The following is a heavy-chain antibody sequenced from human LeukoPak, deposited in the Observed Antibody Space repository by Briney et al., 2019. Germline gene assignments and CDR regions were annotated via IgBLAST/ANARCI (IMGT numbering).Heavy chain of an antibody. Sequence: SETLSLTCTVSGGSISSYYWSWIRQPAGKGLEWIGRIYTSGSTNYNPSLKSRVTMSVDTSKNQFSLKLSSVTAADTAVYYCARDLYCSSTSCYWFDPWGQGTLVTVSS. J-gene: IGHJ5*02. CDR1: GGSISSYY. V-gene: IGHV4-4*07. CDR3: ARDLYCSSTSCYWFDP. CDR2: IYTSGST. D-gene: IGHD2-2*01.